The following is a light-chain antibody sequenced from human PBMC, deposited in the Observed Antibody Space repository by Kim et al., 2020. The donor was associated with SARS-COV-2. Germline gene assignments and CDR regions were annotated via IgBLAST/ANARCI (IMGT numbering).Light chain of an antibody. CDR2: EVS. CDR1: SSDVGSYNL. J-gene: IGLJ2*01. CDR3: CSYAGSSTFHVV. Sequence: SSTIPCTGTSSDVGSYNLVSWYQQQPGKAPKLMIYEVSKRPSGVSNRFSGSKSGNTASLTISGLQAEDEADYYCCSYAGSSTFHVVFGGGTQLTVL. V-gene: IGLV2-23*02.